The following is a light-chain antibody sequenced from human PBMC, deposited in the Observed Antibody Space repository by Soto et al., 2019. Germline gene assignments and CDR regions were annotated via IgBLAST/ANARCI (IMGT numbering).Light chain of an antibody. CDR1: QSVSRNY. CDR3: QQCDGCPPRT. Sequence: EVVLTQSPGTLSLSPGERATLSCRASQSVSRNYLAWYQQKPGQAPRLLIYDASSRATGIPDRFSGSGSGTEFSLTISSMEHEDFVVYYCQQCDGCPPRTFGQGTKVEIK. V-gene: IGKV3-20*01. J-gene: IGKJ1*01. CDR2: DAS.